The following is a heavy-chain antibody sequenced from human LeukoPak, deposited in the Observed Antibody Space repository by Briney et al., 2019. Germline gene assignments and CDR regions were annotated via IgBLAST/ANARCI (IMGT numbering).Heavy chain of an antibody. CDR1: GGSISSYY. J-gene: IGHJ6*02. D-gene: IGHD6-19*01. Sequence: SETLSLTCTVSGGSISSYYWSWIRQLPGKGLEWIGYIYYSGSTNYNPSLKSRVTISVDTSKNQFSPKLSSVTAADTAVYYCARRVAGGIYGMDVWGQGTTVTVSS. CDR2: IYYSGST. V-gene: IGHV4-59*08. CDR3: ARRVAGGIYGMDV.